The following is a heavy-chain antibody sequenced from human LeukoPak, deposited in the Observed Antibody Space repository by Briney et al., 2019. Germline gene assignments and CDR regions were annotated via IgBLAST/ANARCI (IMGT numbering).Heavy chain of an antibody. V-gene: IGHV3-48*01. Sequence: GGSLRLSCAASGFSFSSASMNWVRQTPGKGLEWVSYISGGSDAIYYADSVKGRFTISRDNAKRSLYLQLNNLRAEETAVYYCARGSQWSSWDWGQGTLVIVSS. CDR3: ARGSQWSSWD. J-gene: IGHJ4*02. CDR1: GFSFSSAS. D-gene: IGHD2-15*01. CDR2: ISGGSDAI.